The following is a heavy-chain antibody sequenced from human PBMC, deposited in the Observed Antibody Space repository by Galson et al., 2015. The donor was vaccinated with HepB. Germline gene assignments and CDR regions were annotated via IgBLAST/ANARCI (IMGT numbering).Heavy chain of an antibody. D-gene: IGHD1-14*01. Sequence: SVKVSCKASGYTFTNDDINWVRQAAGQGLEWMGWMNPSSGNTGFAQKFQDRVTLTRDTSISTAYMELSNPTSEDTAVYYCARGAGSIDYWGQGTLVTISS. CDR3: ARGAGSIDY. V-gene: IGHV1-8*01. CDR1: GYTFTNDD. J-gene: IGHJ4*02. CDR2: MNPSSGNT.